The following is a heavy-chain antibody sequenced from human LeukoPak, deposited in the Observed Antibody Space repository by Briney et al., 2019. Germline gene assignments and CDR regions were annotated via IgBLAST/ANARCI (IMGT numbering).Heavy chain of an antibody. Sequence: GASVKASCKASGYTFTGYYIHWVRQAPGQGLEWMGWINPNSGGTNYAQKFQGRVTMTRDTSISTAYMELSRLRSDDAAVYYCARDTRYYYDSSAYYRSDAFDIWGQGTMVTVSS. CDR2: INPNSGGT. CDR3: ARDTRYYYDSSAYYRSDAFDI. V-gene: IGHV1-2*02. CDR1: GYTFTGYY. D-gene: IGHD3-22*01. J-gene: IGHJ3*02.